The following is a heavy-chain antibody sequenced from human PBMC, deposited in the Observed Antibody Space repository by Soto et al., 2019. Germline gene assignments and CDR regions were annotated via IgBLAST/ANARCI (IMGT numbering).Heavy chain of an antibody. Sequence: GGSLRLSCVVSGFTFSSYSMNWVRQAPGKGLEWVSSISSSSIYTHYADSVKGRFTISRDNAKNSVYLQMNSLRAEDTAVYYCARDFKESQYYYYCMDVWGKGTTVTVSS. CDR3: ARDFKESQYYYYCMDV. CDR2: ISSSSIYT. CDR1: GFTFSSYS. V-gene: IGHV3-21*06. J-gene: IGHJ6*03. D-gene: IGHD3-10*01.